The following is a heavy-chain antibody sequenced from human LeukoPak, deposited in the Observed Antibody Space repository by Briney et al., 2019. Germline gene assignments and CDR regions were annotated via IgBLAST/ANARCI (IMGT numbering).Heavy chain of an antibody. V-gene: IGHV3-21*01. J-gene: IGHJ6*03. CDR1: GFTFSSYT. D-gene: IGHD6-6*01. CDR2: ISALSTYI. Sequence: GGSLRLSCAASGFTFSSYTIHWVRQAAGKGPEWVSSISALSTYISYADSVKGRFTISRDNVEKSAYLELSGLTAHDTAIYYCARGGIAGRPVYYYYMDVWGKGTTVTVSS. CDR3: ARGGIAGRPVYYYYMDV.